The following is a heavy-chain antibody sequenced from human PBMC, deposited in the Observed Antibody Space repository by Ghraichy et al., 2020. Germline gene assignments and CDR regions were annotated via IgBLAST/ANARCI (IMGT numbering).Heavy chain of an antibody. CDR1: GYTFNGNY. V-gene: IGHV1-46*02. Sequence: ASVKVSCKASGYTFNGNYMHWVRLAPGHGLEWMGVINPDGNNRNYAKKFQGRVTMTADASTSTFYMELRSLTSDDTAAYYCARGGPGYGDGGPSEYYSDSWGQGTLVTVSS. CDR3: ARGGPGYGDGGPSEYYSDS. D-gene: IGHD4/OR15-4a*01. CDR2: INPDGNNR. J-gene: IGHJ4*02.